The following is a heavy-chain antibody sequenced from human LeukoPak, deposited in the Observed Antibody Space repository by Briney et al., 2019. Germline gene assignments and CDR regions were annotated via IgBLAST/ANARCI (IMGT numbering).Heavy chain of an antibody. CDR3: AGRPDTAMVPIFDY. J-gene: IGHJ4*02. V-gene: IGHV1-2*02. CDR2: INPSSGGT. Sequence: GASVNVSCKASGYTFTGDYVHWVRQASGQGLEGMGWINPSSGGTNYAQKFQGRVTMTGDTSISTVYMELSRLSSDDTAVYFCAGRPDTAMVPIFDYWGQGTLVTISS. CDR1: GYTFTGDY. D-gene: IGHD5-18*01.